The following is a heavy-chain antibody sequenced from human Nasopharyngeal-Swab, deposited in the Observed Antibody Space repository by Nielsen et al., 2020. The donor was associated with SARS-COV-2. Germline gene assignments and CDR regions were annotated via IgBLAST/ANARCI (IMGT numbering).Heavy chain of an antibody. CDR1: GGSISSYY. J-gene: IGHJ6*03. V-gene: IGHV4-59*01. CDR2: IYYSGST. Sequence: SETLSLTCTVSGGSISSYYWSWIRQPPGKGLEWIGYIYYSGSTNYNPSLKSRVTISVDTSKNQFSLKLRSVTAADTAVYYCARGYGSGSYSYMDVWGKGTTVTVSS. CDR3: ARGYGSGSYSYMDV. D-gene: IGHD3-10*01.